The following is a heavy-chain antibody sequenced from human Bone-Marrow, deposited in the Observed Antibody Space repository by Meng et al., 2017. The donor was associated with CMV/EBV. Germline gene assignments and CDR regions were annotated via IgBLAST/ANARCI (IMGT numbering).Heavy chain of an antibody. CDR3: ARDPDVSNRFDP. D-gene: IGHD1-14*01. J-gene: IGHJ5*02. V-gene: IGHV1-2*02. CDR2: INPNSGGT. Sequence: ASVKVSCKASGYTFTGYYMHWVRQAPGQGLEWMGWINPNSGGTNYAQKFQGRVTMTRDTSISTAYMELSRLRSDDTAVYYCARDPDVSNRFDPWGQGTLVTVSS. CDR1: GYTFTGYY.